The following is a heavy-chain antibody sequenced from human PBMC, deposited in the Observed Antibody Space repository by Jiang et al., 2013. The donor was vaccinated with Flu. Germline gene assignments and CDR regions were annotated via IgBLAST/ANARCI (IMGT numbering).Heavy chain of an antibody. V-gene: IGHV4-59*08. Sequence: NPSLESRITVSVDTSENQFSLKLRSVTAADTAVYYCVRHFPYHYGGNSVVDFWGQGTLVTVSS. J-gene: IGHJ4*02. D-gene: IGHD4-23*01. CDR3: VRHFPYHYGGNSVVDF.